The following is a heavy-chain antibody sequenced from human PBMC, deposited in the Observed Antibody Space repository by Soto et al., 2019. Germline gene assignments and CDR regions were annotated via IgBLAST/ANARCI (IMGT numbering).Heavy chain of an antibody. D-gene: IGHD1-1*01. CDR3: ARPDGATYNFRY. CDR1: GFTLNAYS. Sequence: DVQLLESGGRLVQPGGSLRLSCAASGFTLNAYSLSWVRQAPGKGLEWVSAISTTGGSTYYADSVKGRFTISRDNSQNTLSLQMNSLRAEDTAVYYCARPDGATYNFRYWGQGTLVTVSS. CDR2: ISTTGGST. V-gene: IGHV3-23*01. J-gene: IGHJ4*02.